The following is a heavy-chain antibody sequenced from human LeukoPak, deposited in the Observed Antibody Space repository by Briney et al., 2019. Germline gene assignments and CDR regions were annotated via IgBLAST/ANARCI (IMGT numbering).Heavy chain of an antibody. CDR1: GFTFSSYG. CDR3: ARDPYSGSYWNYYYYYMDV. CDR2: ITSSSTYM. D-gene: IGHD1-26*01. Sequence: GGSLRLSCAASGFTFSSYGMHWVRQAPGKGLEWVSSITSSSTYMYYADSVKGRFTISRDNARNSLYLQMNSLTAEDTAVYYCARDPYSGSYWNYYYYYMDVWGKGTTVTISS. J-gene: IGHJ6*03. V-gene: IGHV3-21*01.